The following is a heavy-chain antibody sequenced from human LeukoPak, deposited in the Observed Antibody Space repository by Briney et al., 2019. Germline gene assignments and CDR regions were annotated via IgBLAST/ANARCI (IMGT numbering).Heavy chain of an antibody. CDR2: IYHSGST. Sequence: PSETLSLTCTVSGYSISSGYYWGWIRPPPGKGLEWIGSIYHSGSTYYNPSLKSRVTISVDTSKNQFSLKLSSVTAADTAVYYCARDRGVRGVSDYWGQGTLVTVSS. CDR1: GYSISSGYY. V-gene: IGHV4-38-2*02. D-gene: IGHD3-10*01. CDR3: ARDRGVRGVSDY. J-gene: IGHJ4*02.